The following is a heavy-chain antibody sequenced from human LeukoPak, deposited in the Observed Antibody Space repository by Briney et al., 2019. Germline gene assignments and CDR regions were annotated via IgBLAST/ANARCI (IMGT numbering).Heavy chain of an antibody. CDR3: ARWGEVYWYFDL. V-gene: IGHV4-4*07. CDR1: GGSISSYY. Sequence: PSETLSLTCTVSGGSISSYYWSWIRQPAGKGLEWIGRIYTSGSTNYNPSLKSRVTMSVDTSKNQFSLRLTSVTAADTAVYYCARWGEVYWYFDLWGRGTLVTVSS. D-gene: IGHD3-16*01. J-gene: IGHJ2*01. CDR2: IYTSGST.